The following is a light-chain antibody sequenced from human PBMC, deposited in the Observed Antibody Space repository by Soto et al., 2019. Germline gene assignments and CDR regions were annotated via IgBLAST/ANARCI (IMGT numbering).Light chain of an antibody. J-gene: IGKJ1*01. V-gene: IGKV4-1*01. Sequence: DIVLTQSPDSLAVSLGERATINCKSSQSVFYSPKNKNYLAWYQQKPGQPPKLLIYWASTRESGVPDRFSGSGSGTDFTLTISSLQSEDFAVYYCQQYNNWPQTFGQGTKVEIK. CDR3: QQYNNWPQT. CDR2: WAS. CDR1: QSVFYSPKNKNY.